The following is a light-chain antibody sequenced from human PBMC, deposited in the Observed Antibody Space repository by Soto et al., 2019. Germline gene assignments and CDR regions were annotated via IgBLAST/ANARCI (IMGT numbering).Light chain of an antibody. CDR1: RGDIGGYNY. V-gene: IGLV2-14*03. J-gene: IGLJ1*01. CDR2: DVY. CDR3: SSYTSSTTLV. Sequence: QSVLTQPASVSASPGQSITISCTGTRGDIGGYNYVSWYQQHPGKAPKLMIYDVYHRPSGVSNRFSASKSGNTASLTISGLQAGDEADYYCSSYTSSTTLVFGTGTKVTVL.